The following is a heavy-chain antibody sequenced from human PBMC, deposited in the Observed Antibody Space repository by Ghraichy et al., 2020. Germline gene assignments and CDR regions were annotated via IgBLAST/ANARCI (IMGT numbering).Heavy chain of an antibody. V-gene: IGHV4-59*01. J-gene: IGHJ6*02. CDR3: AREPVSIAAAQSYYYGMDV. D-gene: IGHD6-13*01. CDR2: IYYSGST. Sequence: SETLSLTCTVSGGSISSYYWSWIRQPPGKGLEWIGYIYYSGSTNYNPSLKSRVTISVDTSKNQFSLKLSSVTAADTAVYYCAREPVSIAAAQSYYYGMDVWGQGTTVTVSS. CDR1: GGSISSYY.